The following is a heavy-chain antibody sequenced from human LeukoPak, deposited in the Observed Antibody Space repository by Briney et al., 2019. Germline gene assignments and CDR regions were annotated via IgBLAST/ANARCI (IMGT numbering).Heavy chain of an antibody. CDR3: ARDANGYNWFDP. J-gene: IGHJ5*02. CDR2: INTSGGST. V-gene: IGHV1-46*01. D-gene: IGHD1-1*01. Sequence: ASVKVSCKASGYTFTSYYMHWVRQAPGQGLEWMGIINTSGGSTSYAQKFQGRVTMTRDTSTSTVYMELSSLRSEDTAVYYCARDANGYNWFDPWGQGTLVTVSS. CDR1: GYTFTSYY.